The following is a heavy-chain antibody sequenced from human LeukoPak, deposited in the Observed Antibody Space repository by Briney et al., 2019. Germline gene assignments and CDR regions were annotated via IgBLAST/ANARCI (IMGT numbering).Heavy chain of an antibody. Sequence: PGGSLRLSCAASGFTFSNYAMSWVRQAPGKGLEWVSAISDSGGSTFYSDSVKGRFTVSRDNSKKTLYLQLNSLRAEDTAVYYCAKDRVAVAGTDGYYGMDVWGQGTTVTVSS. J-gene: IGHJ6*02. V-gene: IGHV3-23*01. D-gene: IGHD6-19*01. CDR1: GFTFSNYA. CDR2: ISDSGGST. CDR3: AKDRVAVAGTDGYYGMDV.